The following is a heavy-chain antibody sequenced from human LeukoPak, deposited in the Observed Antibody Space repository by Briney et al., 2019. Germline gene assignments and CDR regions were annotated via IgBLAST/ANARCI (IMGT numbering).Heavy chain of an antibody. CDR1: GYTFTSYD. Sequence: ASVKVSCKTSGYTFTSYDINWVRQATGQGLEWMGWMNPNSGNTGYAQKFQGRVTMTRNTAISTAYMELSSLRSEDPAVYYCARVSGAGYYYYYMDVWGKGTTVTVSS. V-gene: IGHV1-8*01. J-gene: IGHJ6*03. CDR2: MNPNSGNT. CDR3: ARVSGAGYYYYYMDV. D-gene: IGHD3-10*01.